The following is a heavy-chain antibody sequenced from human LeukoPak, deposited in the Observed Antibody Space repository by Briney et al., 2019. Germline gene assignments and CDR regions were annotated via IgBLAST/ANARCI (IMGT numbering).Heavy chain of an antibody. CDR2: IYLGDSDT. V-gene: IGHV5-51*01. J-gene: IGHJ4*02. CDR1: GYSFTSYW. Sequence: GESLKISCKGSGYSFTSYWIGWVRQMPGKGLEWMGIIYLGDSDTKYSPSFQGQVTISADKSISTAYLQWSSLKASDTAMYYCARHIWHGQLWFGPNDYWGQGTLATVSS. D-gene: IGHD3-10*01. CDR3: ARHIWHGQLWFGPNDY.